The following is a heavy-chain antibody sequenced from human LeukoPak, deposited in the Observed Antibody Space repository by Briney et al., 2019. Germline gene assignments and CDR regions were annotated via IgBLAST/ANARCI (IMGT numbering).Heavy chain of an antibody. CDR2: IYYSGST. D-gene: IGHD3-10*01. Sequence: PSETLSLTCTVSGGSISGSSYYWGWIRQPPGKGLEWIESIYYSGSTYYNPSLKSRVTISVDTSKNQFSLKLSSVTAADTAVYYRARRISGPMGITLVYYMDVWGKGTTVTVSS. CDR3: ARRISGPMGITLVYYMDV. V-gene: IGHV4-39*01. CDR1: GGSISGSSYY. J-gene: IGHJ6*03.